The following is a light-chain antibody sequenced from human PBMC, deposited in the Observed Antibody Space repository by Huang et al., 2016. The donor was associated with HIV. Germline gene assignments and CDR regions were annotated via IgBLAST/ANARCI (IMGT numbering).Light chain of an antibody. J-gene: IGKJ2*01. Sequence: EIVLTQSPGTLSLSPGERATLSCRASQSLCSRYLAWYQQRPGQAPRLLIYAASTRATGIPARFSGSGSGTDFTLTISRLEPEDFVVYYCQQYGSSPPYTFGQGTKLEIK. CDR2: AAS. CDR3: QQYGSSPPYT. CDR1: QSLCSRY. V-gene: IGKV3-20*01.